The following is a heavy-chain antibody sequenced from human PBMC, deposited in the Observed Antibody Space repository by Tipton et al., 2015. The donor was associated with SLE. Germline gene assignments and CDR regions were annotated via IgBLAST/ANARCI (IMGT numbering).Heavy chain of an antibody. J-gene: IGHJ5*02. CDR1: GGSISTGGYY. Sequence: TLSLTCTVSGGSISTGGYYWSWIRQHPGKGLEWIGYIYNSGGTDYNPSLKSRVTISADTSKNHFSLNLNSVTAADTAVYYCARDKNLNWFDPWGQGTLITVSS. CDR3: ARDKNLNWFDP. V-gene: IGHV4-31*03. CDR2: IYNSGGT.